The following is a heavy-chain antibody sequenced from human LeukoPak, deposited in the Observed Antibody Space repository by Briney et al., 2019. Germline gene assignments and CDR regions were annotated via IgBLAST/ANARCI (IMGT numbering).Heavy chain of an antibody. Sequence: ASVKVSCKASGYTLTGYYMHWVRQAPGQGLEWMGWISAYNGNTNYAQKLQGRVTMTTDTSTSTAYMELRSLRSDDTAVYYCARDQVVRYYDSSGYMDVWGKGTTVTISS. D-gene: IGHD3-22*01. CDR3: ARDQVVRYYDSSGYMDV. CDR2: ISAYNGNT. J-gene: IGHJ6*03. CDR1: GYTLTGYY. V-gene: IGHV1-18*04.